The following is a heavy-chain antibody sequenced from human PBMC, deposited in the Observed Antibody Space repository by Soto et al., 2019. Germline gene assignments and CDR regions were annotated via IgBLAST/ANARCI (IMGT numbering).Heavy chain of an antibody. J-gene: IGHJ4*02. Sequence: GESMKICCKGSGYSFAGYWITWVRQKPGKGLEWMGRIDPSDSQTYYSPSFRGHVTISVTKSITTVFLQWSSLRASDTAMYYCARQIYDSDTGPNFQYYFESWGQGTPVTVSS. CDR3: ARQIYDSDTGPNFQYYFES. CDR1: GYSFAGYW. V-gene: IGHV5-10-1*01. CDR2: IDPSDSQT. D-gene: IGHD3-22*01.